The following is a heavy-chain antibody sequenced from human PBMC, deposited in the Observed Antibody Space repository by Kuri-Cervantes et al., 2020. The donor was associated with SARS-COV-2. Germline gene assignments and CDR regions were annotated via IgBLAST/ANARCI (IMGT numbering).Heavy chain of an antibody. CDR1: GFTFSSYS. V-gene: IGHV3-48*01. D-gene: IGHD6-13*01. Sequence: GGSLRLSCAASGFTFSSYSMNWVRQAPGKGLEWVSYISSSSSTIYYADSVKGRFTISRDNAKNSLYLQMNSLRAEDTAVYYCARLAAAGYDYYYGMDVWGQGTTVTVSS. J-gene: IGHJ6*02. CDR2: ISSSSSTI. CDR3: ARLAAAGYDYYYGMDV.